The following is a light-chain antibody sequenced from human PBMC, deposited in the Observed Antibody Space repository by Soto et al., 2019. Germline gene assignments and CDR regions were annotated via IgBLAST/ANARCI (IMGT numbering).Light chain of an antibody. Sequence: DIVMTQSPDSLAVSLGERATINCKSSQTVLSSSNNKNYLAWFQQKPGQPPKLLIHWASTREFGVPDRFSGSGSGRDFTLTITSLQAADVAVYYCQQYYSVPRTFGQGTKVDIK. CDR1: QTVLSSSNNKNY. CDR3: QQYYSVPRT. V-gene: IGKV4-1*01. J-gene: IGKJ1*01. CDR2: WAS.